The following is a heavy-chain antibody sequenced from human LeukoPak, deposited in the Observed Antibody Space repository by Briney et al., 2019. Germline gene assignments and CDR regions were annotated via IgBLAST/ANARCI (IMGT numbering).Heavy chain of an antibody. J-gene: IGHJ4*02. CDR1: GFTVSSTY. CDR3: ARDRLYSSSSEDY. V-gene: IGHV3-53*01. D-gene: IGHD6-6*01. Sequence: GGSLRLSCAASGFTVSSTYMSWVRQAPGKGLEWASVIYSGGSTYYADSVKGRFTISRDNSKNTLYLRMNSLRAEDTAVYYCARDRLYSSSSEDYWGQGTLVTVSS. CDR2: IYSGGST.